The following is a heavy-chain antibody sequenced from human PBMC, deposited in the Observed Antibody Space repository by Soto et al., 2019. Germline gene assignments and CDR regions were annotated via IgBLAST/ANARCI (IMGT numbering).Heavy chain of an antibody. J-gene: IGHJ4*02. CDR1: GYTFTSYA. CDR3: AREEPYSSGWPATY. V-gene: IGHV1-3*01. D-gene: IGHD6-19*01. CDR2: INAGNGNT. Sequence: QVQLVQSGAEVKKPGASVKVSCKASGYTFTSYAMHWVRQAPGQRLEWMGWINAGNGNTKYSQKFQGRVTITRDTXGSTAYMELSSLRSEDTAVYYCAREEPYSSGWPATYWGQGTLVTVSS.